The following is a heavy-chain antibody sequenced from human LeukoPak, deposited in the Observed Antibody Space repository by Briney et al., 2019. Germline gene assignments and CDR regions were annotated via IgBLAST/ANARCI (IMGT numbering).Heavy chain of an antibody. J-gene: IGHJ4*02. V-gene: IGHV4-34*01. Sequence: SETLSLTCAVYGGSFSGYYWSWIRQPPGKGLEWIGEINQSGSTNYNPSLKSRVTISVDTSKNQFSLKLSSVTAADTAVYYCARGQPLYSSGWYVNYWGLGTLVTVSS. CDR1: GGSFSGYY. CDR2: INQSGST. D-gene: IGHD6-19*01. CDR3: ARGQPLYSSGWYVNY.